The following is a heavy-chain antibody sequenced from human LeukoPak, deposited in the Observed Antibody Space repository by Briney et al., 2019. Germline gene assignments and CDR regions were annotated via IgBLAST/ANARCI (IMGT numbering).Heavy chain of an antibody. J-gene: IGHJ4*02. CDR3: VRDLLALPQKYFDS. V-gene: IGHV3-30*02. CDR2: IWQDGSNK. D-gene: IGHD3-3*01. CDR1: GFTFSNYG. Sequence: GGSLRLSCAASGFTFSNYGMHWVRQAPGKGLGWVAFIWQDGSNKYYTGSVKGRFTISRDNSKSTLFLQMNSLRAEDTAVYYCVRDLLALPQKYFDSWGQGTLVTVSS.